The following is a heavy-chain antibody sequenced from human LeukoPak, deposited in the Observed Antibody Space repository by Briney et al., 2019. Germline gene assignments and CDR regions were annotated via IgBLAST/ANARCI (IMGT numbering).Heavy chain of an antibody. Sequence: SVKVSCKASGGTFNSYAISWVRQAPGQGLEWMGGIIPIFGTPNYAQKFQGRVTITADESTSTAYMELSSLRSEDTAVYYCARGLQRGYSYGYGYFDYWGQGTLVTVSS. J-gene: IGHJ4*02. CDR2: IIPIFGTP. D-gene: IGHD5-18*01. CDR3: ARGLQRGYSYGYGYFDY. CDR1: GGTFNSYA. V-gene: IGHV1-69*13.